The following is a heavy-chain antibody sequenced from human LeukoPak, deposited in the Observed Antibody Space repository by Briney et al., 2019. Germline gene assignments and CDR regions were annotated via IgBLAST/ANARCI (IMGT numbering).Heavy chain of an antibody. D-gene: IGHD6-19*01. CDR1: GGSISSGGYS. CDR2: IYYSGST. V-gene: IGHV4-61*08. CDR3: AREQWLGFYYFDY. Sequence: SQTLSLTCAVSGGSISSGGYSWSWIRQPPGKGLEWIGYIYYSGSTNYNPSLKSRVTISVDTSKNQFSLKLSSVTAADTAVYYCAREQWLGFYYFDYWGQGTLVTVSS. J-gene: IGHJ4*02.